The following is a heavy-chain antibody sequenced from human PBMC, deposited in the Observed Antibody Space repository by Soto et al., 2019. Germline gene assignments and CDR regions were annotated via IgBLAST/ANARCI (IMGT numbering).Heavy chain of an antibody. CDR3: ARLGGSYAVHQLDY. CDR2: IYYSGTTT. V-gene: IGHV4-59*08. CDR1: GGSISSYY. J-gene: IGHJ4*02. Sequence: PSETLSLTCTVSGGSISSYYWSWIRQPPGKGLEWMGYIYYSGTTTNYNPSLKSRVTLSVDTSKNQFSLKLSSVTAADTAVYYCARLGGSYAVHQLDYWGQGTLVTVSS. D-gene: IGHD1-26*01.